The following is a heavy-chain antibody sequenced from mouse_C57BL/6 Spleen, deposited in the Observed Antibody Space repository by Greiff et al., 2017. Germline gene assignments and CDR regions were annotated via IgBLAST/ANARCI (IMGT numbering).Heavy chain of an antibody. CDR1: GYTFTDYY. CDR3: ARYYPGYFDY. J-gene: IGHJ2*01. CDR2: INPNNGGT. Sequence: EVQLQQSGPELVKPGASVKISCKASGYTFTDYYMNWVKQSHGKSLEWIGDINPNNGGTSYNQKFKGKATLTVDKSSSTAYMELRSLTSEDSAVYYCARYYPGYFDYWGQGTTLTVSS. V-gene: IGHV1-26*01. D-gene: IGHD1-1*01.